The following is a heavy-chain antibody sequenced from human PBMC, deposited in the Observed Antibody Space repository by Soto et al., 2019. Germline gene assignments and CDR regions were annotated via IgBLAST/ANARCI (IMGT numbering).Heavy chain of an antibody. V-gene: IGHV4-31*03. Sequence: QVQLQESGPGLVKPSQTLSLTCTVSGGSISSGGYYWSWIRQHPGKGLEWIGYIYYSGSTYYNPSLKSRVTISVDTSKNQFSLKLSSVTAADTAVYYCAREKGGSGSCYNQAIDYWGQGTLVTVSS. CDR2: IYYSGST. J-gene: IGHJ4*02. D-gene: IGHD3-10*01. CDR1: GGSISSGGYY. CDR3: AREKGGSGSCYNQAIDY.